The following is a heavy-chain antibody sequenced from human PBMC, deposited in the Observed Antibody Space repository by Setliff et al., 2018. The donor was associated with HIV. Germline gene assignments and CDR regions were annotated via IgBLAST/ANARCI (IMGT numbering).Heavy chain of an antibody. V-gene: IGHV4-39*01. Sequence: SETLSLTCTVSGGSISSSSYCWGWIRQPPGKGLEWIGSIYYSGSTYYNPSLKSRVTISVDTSKNQFSLKLSSVTAADTAVYYCARLSVVVVAASYNWFDPWGQGTLVTVSS. D-gene: IGHD2-15*01. CDR3: ARLSVVVVAASYNWFDP. CDR2: IYYSGST. CDR1: GGSISSSSYC. J-gene: IGHJ5*02.